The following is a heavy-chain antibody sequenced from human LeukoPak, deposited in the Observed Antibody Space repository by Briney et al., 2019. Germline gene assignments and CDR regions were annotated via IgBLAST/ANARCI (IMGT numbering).Heavy chain of an antibody. V-gene: IGHV4-39*01. CDR2: IYYSGST. J-gene: IGHJ6*02. CDR3: ARFLAVAGTSYYYYGMDV. D-gene: IGHD6-19*01. CDR1: GGSISSSSYY. Sequence: SETLSLTCTVSGGSISSSSYYWGWIRQPPGKGLEWIGSIYYSGSTYYNPSLKSRVTISVDTSKNQFSLKLSSVTAADTAVYYCARFLAVAGTSYYYYGMDVWGQGTTVTVSS.